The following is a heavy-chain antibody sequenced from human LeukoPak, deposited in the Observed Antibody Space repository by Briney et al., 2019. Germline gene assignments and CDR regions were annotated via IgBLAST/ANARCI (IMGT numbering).Heavy chain of an antibody. J-gene: IGHJ4*02. CDR3: ARVRSGSNDY. CDR1: GYSISSGYY. V-gene: IGHV4-38-2*02. CDR2: FYHSGST. Sequence: SETLSLTCTVSGYSISSGYYWGWIRQPPGKGQEWVGSFYHSGSTYYNPSLKSRVTISVDTSKNQFSLKLRSVTAADTAVYYCARVRSGSNDYWGQGTLVTVSS. D-gene: IGHD1-26*01.